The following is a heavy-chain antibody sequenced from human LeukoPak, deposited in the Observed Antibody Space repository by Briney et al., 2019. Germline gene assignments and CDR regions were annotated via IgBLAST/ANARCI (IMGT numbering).Heavy chain of an antibody. Sequence: PSETLSLTCAVSGYSISSGYYWGWIRQPPGKGLEWIGSIYHSGSTYYNPSLKSRVTISVDTSKNQFSLKLSSVTAADTAVYYCARQDIVVVPAANWDNWFDPWGQGTLVTVSS. CDR2: IYHSGST. V-gene: IGHV4-38-2*01. D-gene: IGHD2-2*01. CDR3: ARQDIVVVPAANWDNWFDP. J-gene: IGHJ5*02. CDR1: GYSISSGYY.